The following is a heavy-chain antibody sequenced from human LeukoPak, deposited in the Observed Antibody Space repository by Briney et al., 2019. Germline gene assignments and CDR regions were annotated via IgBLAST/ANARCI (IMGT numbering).Heavy chain of an antibody. Sequence: QPGGSLRLSCAASGFTFRSYWMHWVRQAPGKGLVWVSRINGDGTTTTYADSVKGRFTVSRDNAKNTLFLQMNSLRPEDTAVYYCAKAGTQQWLLYVGVSWGQGTRVTVSS. CDR1: GFTFRSYW. D-gene: IGHD6-19*01. CDR3: AKAGTQQWLLYVGVS. CDR2: INGDGTTT. V-gene: IGHV3-74*01. J-gene: IGHJ4*02.